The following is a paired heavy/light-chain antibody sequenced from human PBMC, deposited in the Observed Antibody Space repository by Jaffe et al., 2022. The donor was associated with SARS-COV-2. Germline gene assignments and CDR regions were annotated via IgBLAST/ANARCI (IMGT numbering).Heavy chain of an antibody. J-gene: IGHJ4*02. Sequence: EVQLVESGGDLVQRGGSLRLSCAASGFTFSSYWMHWVRQAPGKGLVWVARINSDGSTTTYADSVKGRFTISRDNAKNMVYMQVNSLRVEDTAVYYCARGHYYDIRATVDYWGQGTLVTVSS. CDR3: ARGHYYDIRATVDY. V-gene: IGHV3-74*03. CDR1: GFTFSSYW. D-gene: IGHD3-22*01. CDR2: INSDGSTT.
Light chain of an antibody. V-gene: IGLV2-8*01. J-gene: IGLJ3*02. CDR2: EVS. CDR3: SSYAGSNNLV. Sequence: QSALTQPPSASGSPGQSVTISCTGTSSDVGGYNYVSWYQQYPGKAPKLMIYEVSKRPSGVPDRFSASKSDNTASLTVSGLQAEDEADYYCSSYAGSNNLVFGGGTKLTVL. CDR1: SSDVGGYNY.